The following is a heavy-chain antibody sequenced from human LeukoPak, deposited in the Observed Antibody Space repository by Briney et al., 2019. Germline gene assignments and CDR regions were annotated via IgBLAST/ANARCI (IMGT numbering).Heavy chain of an antibody. Sequence: ASVKVSCKVSGYTLTELSMHWVRQAPGQGLEWMGGIIPIFGTANYAQKFQGRVTITADESTSTAYMELSSLRSEDTAVYYCAREGLVHQMDVWGKGTTVTVSS. V-gene: IGHV1-69*13. CDR3: AREGLVHQMDV. D-gene: IGHD6-6*01. J-gene: IGHJ6*04. CDR1: GYTLTELS. CDR2: IIPIFGTA.